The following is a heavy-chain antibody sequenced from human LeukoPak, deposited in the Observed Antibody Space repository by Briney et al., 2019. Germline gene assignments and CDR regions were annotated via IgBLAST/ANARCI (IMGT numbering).Heavy chain of an antibody. CDR2: IKPDGGAK. CDR1: GFTFTTYW. CDR3: ARSVAGLDY. Sequence: GGSLRLSCAASGFTFTTYWMGWVRQAPGKGLEWVANIKPDGGAKYYVDSVKGRFTISRDNAKNSLYLQMNSLRAEDTAVYYCARSVAGLDYWGQGTLVTVSS. D-gene: IGHD6-19*01. J-gene: IGHJ4*02. V-gene: IGHV3-7*03.